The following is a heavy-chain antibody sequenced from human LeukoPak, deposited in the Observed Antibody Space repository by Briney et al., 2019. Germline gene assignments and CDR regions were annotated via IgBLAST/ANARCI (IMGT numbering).Heavy chain of an antibody. V-gene: IGHV3-15*01. CDR2: IKSKTDGGTT. CDR3: TTATFYGSGSYYLDY. D-gene: IGHD3-10*01. CDR1: GFTFSNAW. J-gene: IGHJ4*02. Sequence: PGGSLRLSCAASGFTFSNAWRSWVRQAPGKGLEWVGRIKSKTDGGTTDYAAPVKGRFTISRDDSKSTLYLQMNSLRTEDTAVYYCTTATFYGSGSYYLDYWGQETLVTVSS.